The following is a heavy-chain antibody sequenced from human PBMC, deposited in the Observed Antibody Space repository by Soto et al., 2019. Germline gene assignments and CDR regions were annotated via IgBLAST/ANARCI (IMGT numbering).Heavy chain of an antibody. Sequence: KPSETLSLTCTVSGGSISSGDYYWSWIRQPPGKGLEWIGYIYYSGSTYYNPSLKSRVTISVDTSKNQFSLKLSSVTAADTAVYYCARVDYYDSSGYYYFDYWGQGTLVTVSS. V-gene: IGHV4-30-4*01. CDR2: IYYSGST. J-gene: IGHJ4*02. CDR1: GGSISSGDYY. D-gene: IGHD3-22*01. CDR3: ARVDYYDSSGYYYFDY.